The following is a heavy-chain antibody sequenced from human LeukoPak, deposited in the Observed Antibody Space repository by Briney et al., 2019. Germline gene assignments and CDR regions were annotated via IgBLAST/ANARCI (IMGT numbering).Heavy chain of an antibody. CDR1: GYTFTGYY. V-gene: IGHV1-46*01. CDR2: INPSGGST. J-gene: IGHJ4*02. Sequence: ASVKVSCKASGYTFTGYYMHWVRQAPGQGLEWMGIINPSGGSTSYAQKFQGRVTMTRDMSTSTVYMELSSLRSEDTAVYYCLWRTLGYCSGGSCYTQKPIDYWGQGTLVTVSS. D-gene: IGHD2-15*01. CDR3: LWRTLGYCSGGSCYTQKPIDY.